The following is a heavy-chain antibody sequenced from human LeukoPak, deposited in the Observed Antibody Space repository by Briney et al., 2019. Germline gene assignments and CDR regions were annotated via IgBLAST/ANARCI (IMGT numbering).Heavy chain of an antibody. CDR2: ISYDGSNR. J-gene: IGHJ4*02. CDR1: GFTFSSYG. Sequence: PGRSLRLSCAASGFTFSSYGMHWVRQAPGKGLEWVAVISYDGSNRYYADSVKGRFTISRDNSKYTLYLQNSLRAEDTAVYYCARHVSLWFGELLSPFDYWGQGTLVTVSS. D-gene: IGHD3-10*01. CDR3: ARHVSLWFGELLSPFDY. V-gene: IGHV3-30*03.